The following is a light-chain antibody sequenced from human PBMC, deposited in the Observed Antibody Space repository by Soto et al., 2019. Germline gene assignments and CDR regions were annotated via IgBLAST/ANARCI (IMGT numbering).Light chain of an antibody. Sequence: SVLTQPASVSGSPGQLITLSCTGTSSDVGGNHVSWYQQHPGKVPRLIIYDVSNRPSGISNRFSGSKSDNTASLTISGLQADDEADYYCSSHTSTSRYVFGTGTKVTV. V-gene: IGLV2-14*03. J-gene: IGLJ1*01. CDR3: SSHTSTSRYV. CDR2: DVS. CDR1: SSDVGGNH.